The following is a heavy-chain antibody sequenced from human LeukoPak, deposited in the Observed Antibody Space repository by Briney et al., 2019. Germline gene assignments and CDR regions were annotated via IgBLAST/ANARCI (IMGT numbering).Heavy chain of an antibody. Sequence: GGSLRLSCAASGFTFSTFTMNWVRQAPGKGLEWVSSISSSSDYIYYADSLKGRFTISRDNAKNSLYLQMNSLRAEDTAVYYCARVRRYGSSLAHIVVVPAALDYWGQGTLVTVSS. V-gene: IGHV3-21*01. CDR2: ISSSSDYI. J-gene: IGHJ4*02. CDR3: ARVRRYGSSLAHIVVVPAALDY. CDR1: GFTFSTFT. D-gene: IGHD2-2*01.